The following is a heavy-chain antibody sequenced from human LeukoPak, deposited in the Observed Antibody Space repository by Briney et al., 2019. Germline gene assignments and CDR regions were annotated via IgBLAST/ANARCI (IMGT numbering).Heavy chain of an antibody. CDR1: GLTFSSYG. J-gene: IGHJ6*02. Sequence: GGSLRLSCAASGLTFSSYGMHWVRQAPGKGLEWVAVISYDGSNKYYADSVKGRFTISRDNSKNTLYLQMNSLRAEDTAVYYCANTYSSSWYAGEDYYYYYGMDVWGQGTTVTVSS. D-gene: IGHD6-13*01. CDR2: ISYDGSNK. CDR3: ANTYSSSWYAGEDYYYYYGMDV. V-gene: IGHV3-30*18.